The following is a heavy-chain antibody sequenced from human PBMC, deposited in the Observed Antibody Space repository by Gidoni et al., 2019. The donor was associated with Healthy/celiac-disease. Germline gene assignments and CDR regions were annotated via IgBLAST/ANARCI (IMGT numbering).Heavy chain of an antibody. D-gene: IGHD6-13*01. J-gene: IGHJ6*03. CDR1: GFTFSSYG. Sequence: QVQLVESGGGVVKPGRSLRLSCVASGFTFSSYGMPWVRPAPGKGLEWVAVISYDGRNKYYADSVKGRFTISRDNSKNTLYLQMNSLRAEDTAVYYCAKAWDHSSSWSYYDYYMDVWGKGTTVTVSS. CDR2: ISYDGRNK. CDR3: AKAWDHSSSWSYYDYYMDV. V-gene: IGHV3-30*18.